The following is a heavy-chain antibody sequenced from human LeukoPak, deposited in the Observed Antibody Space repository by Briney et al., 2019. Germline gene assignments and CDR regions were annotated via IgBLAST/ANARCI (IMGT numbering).Heavy chain of an antibody. Sequence: GASVKVSCKASGYTFTGYYMHWVRQAPGQGLEWMGWINPNSGGTNYAQKFQGRVTMTRDTSISTAYMELRSLRSDDTAVYYCARPYYDSSGYSGAFDIWGQGTMVTVSS. CDR1: GYTFTGYY. D-gene: IGHD3-22*01. V-gene: IGHV1-2*02. CDR3: ARPYYDSSGYSGAFDI. CDR2: INPNSGGT. J-gene: IGHJ3*02.